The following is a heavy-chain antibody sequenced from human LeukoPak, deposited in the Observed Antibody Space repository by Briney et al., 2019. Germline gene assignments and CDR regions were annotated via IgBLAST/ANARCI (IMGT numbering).Heavy chain of an antibody. CDR3: AGQHDGNGFYFY. J-gene: IGHJ4*02. V-gene: IGHV4-38-2*01. Sequence: PLETLSLNCVVTGNSFSSNYYWGWIRQPPGKGLEWIGSIYHSGSTYYNPSLKSRVTISVDPSKNRFSLKLNSVTAADTAMYYCAGQHDGNGFYFYWGQGILVTVSS. CDR1: GNSFSSNYY. CDR2: IYHSGST. D-gene: IGHD3-22*01.